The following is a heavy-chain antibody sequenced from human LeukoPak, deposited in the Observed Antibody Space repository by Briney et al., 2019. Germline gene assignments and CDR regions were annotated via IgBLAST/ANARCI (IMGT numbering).Heavy chain of an antibody. CDR1: GYTFTSYG. CDR3: ARALNYDILTGYSNWFDP. D-gene: IGHD3-9*01. Sequence: ASVKVSCKASGYTFTSYGISWVRQAPGQGLEWMGWIRAYNGNTNYAQKLQGRVTMTTDTSTSTAYMELRSLRSDDTAVYYCARALNYDILTGYSNWFDPWGQGTLVTVSS. J-gene: IGHJ5*02. CDR2: IRAYNGNT. V-gene: IGHV1-18*04.